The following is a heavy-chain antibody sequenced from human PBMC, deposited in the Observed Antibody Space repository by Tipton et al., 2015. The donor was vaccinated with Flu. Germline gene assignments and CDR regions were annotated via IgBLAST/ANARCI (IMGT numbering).Heavy chain of an antibody. V-gene: IGHV3-64*01. CDR2: ISSNGGST. Sequence: SLRLSCAASGFTFSSYAMHWVRQAPGKGLEYVSAISSNGGSTYYANSVKGRFTISRDNSKNTLYLQMGSLRAEDMAVYYCARATTTVPSYYYYYMDVWGKGTTVTVSS. J-gene: IGHJ6*03. D-gene: IGHD4-17*01. CDR1: GFTFSSYA. CDR3: ARATTTVPSYYYYYMDV.